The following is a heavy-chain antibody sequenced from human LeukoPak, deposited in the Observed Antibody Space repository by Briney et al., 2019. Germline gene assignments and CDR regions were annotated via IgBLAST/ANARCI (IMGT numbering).Heavy chain of an antibody. J-gene: IGHJ3*02. Sequence: PSQTLSLTCTVSGGSISSGDYYWSWIRQPPGKGLEWIGYIYYSGSTYYNPSLKSRVTISVDTSKNQFSLKLSSVTAADTAVYYCARVAPPGGSGWYEGFRVHAGFDAFDIWGQGTMVTVSS. CDR2: IYYSGST. CDR1: GGSISSGDYY. CDR3: ARVAPPGGSGWYEGFRVHAGFDAFDI. V-gene: IGHV4-30-4*01. D-gene: IGHD6-19*01.